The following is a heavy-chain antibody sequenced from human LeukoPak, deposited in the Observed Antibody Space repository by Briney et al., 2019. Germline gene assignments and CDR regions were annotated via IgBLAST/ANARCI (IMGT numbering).Heavy chain of an antibody. CDR2: IWYDGSNK. CDR3: ARGKRGFIYGSDF. J-gene: IGHJ4*02. CDR1: RFTFSSYA. V-gene: IGHV3-33*01. D-gene: IGHD5-18*01. Sequence: GRSLRLSCAGSRFTFSSYAMHWVRQAPGKGLEWVALIWYDGSNKYYADSVKGRFSISRDNSKNTLSLQMNSPRVEDTALYYCARGKRGFIYGSDFWGQGTLVTVSS.